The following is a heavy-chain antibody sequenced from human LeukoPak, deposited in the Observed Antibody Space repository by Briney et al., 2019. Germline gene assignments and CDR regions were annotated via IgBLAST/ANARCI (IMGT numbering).Heavy chain of an antibody. V-gene: IGHV3-48*02. D-gene: IGHD1-26*01. CDR3: ARWESGSYLVLDY. Sequence: HPGGSLRLSCAASGFTFSSSAMNWVRQAPGKGLEWVSYIGGSRSTIYYADSVKGRFTISRDNAKNSLYLQMDSLRDEDTAVYYCARWESGSYLVLDYWGQGTLVTVSS. J-gene: IGHJ4*02. CDR1: GFTFSSSA. CDR2: IGGSRSTI.